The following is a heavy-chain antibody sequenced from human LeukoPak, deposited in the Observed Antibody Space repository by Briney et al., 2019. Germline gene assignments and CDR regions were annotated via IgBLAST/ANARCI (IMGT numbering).Heavy chain of an antibody. CDR1: GFTFSGSA. Sequence: PGGSLRLSCAASGFTFSGSAMHWVRQASGKGLEGVGRIRSKANSYATAYAASVKGRFTISRDDSKNTAYLQMNSLKTEDTAVYYCTSGKKRPDYCSSTSCYDSYYYYMDVWGKGTTVTVSS. CDR2: IRSKANSYAT. J-gene: IGHJ6*03. V-gene: IGHV3-73*01. CDR3: TSGKKRPDYCSSTSCYDSYYYYMDV. D-gene: IGHD2-2*01.